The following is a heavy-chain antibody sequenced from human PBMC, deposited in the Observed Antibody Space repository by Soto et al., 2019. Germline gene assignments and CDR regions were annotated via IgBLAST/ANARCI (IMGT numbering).Heavy chain of an antibody. CDR3: ARDMKDIKMTGSALGY. J-gene: IGHJ4*02. CDR1: GFTFSSYG. Sequence: QVQLVESGGGVVQPGTSLRLSCTASGFTFSSYGMHWVRQAPGQGLEWVAIIWYDGTGKYYADSVKGRFTVSRDNSKNSLYLQINSLRADHTAVYYCARDMKDIKMTGSALGYWGQGTLVTVPS. V-gene: IGHV3-33*01. CDR2: IWYDGTGK. D-gene: IGHD3-9*01.